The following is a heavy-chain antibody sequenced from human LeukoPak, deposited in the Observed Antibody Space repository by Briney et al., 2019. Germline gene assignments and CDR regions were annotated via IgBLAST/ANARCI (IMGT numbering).Heavy chain of an antibody. Sequence: SETLSLTCAVYDVSFSGYYWSWIRQPPGKGLEWIGSIYYSGSTYYNPSLKSRVTISVDTSKNQFSLKLSSVTAADTAVYYCARWSGSYVDYWGQGTLVTVSS. D-gene: IGHD1-26*01. CDR1: DVSFSGYY. CDR3: ARWSGSYVDY. J-gene: IGHJ4*02. V-gene: IGHV4-34*01. CDR2: IYYSGST.